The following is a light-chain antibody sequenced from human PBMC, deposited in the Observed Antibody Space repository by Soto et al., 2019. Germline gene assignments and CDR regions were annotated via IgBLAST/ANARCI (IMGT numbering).Light chain of an antibody. CDR3: QTYHSYWTWT. J-gene: IGKJ1*01. V-gene: IGKV1-5*01. Sequence: DIQMTQSPSTLSASLGDRVTITCRASQSISSWLAWYQQKPGKAPKLLIYDVSSLESGVPTSFSGSGSGTEYSPTTSSLQPDDFATFYCQTYHSYWTWTFGEGPKVDI. CDR1: QSISSW. CDR2: DVS.